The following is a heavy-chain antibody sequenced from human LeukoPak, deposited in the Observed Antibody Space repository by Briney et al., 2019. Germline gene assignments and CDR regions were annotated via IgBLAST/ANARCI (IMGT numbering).Heavy chain of an antibody. CDR3: ARLFVVVPAAKRPRGYYYYYMDV. CDR1: GGSFSGYY. J-gene: IGHJ6*03. V-gene: IGHV4-34*01. Sequence: SETLSLTCAVYGGSFSGYYWSWIRQPPGKGLEWIGEINHSGSTNYNPSLKSRVTISVDTSKNQFSLKLSSVTAADTAVYYCARLFVVVPAAKRPRGYYYYYMDVWGKGTTVTISS. D-gene: IGHD2-2*01. CDR2: INHSGST.